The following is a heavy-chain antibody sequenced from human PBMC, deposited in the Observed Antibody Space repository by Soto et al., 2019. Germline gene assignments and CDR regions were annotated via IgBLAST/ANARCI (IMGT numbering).Heavy chain of an antibody. CDR3: ARRASR. V-gene: IGHV3-48*03. CDR1: GFTFSSSE. CDR2: IHPSGQPI. J-gene: IGHJ3*01. D-gene: IGHD1-26*01. Sequence: ESGGGLVQPGGSLRLSCAVSGFTFSSSEMYWVRQAPGKGLEWISYIHPSGQPIFYADSVKGRFTISRDNANNSLFLQMNSLRAEDTAVYYCARRASRWGQGKMVTVSS.